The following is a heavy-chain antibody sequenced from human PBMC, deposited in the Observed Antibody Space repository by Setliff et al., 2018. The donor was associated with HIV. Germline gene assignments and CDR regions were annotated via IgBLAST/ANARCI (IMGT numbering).Heavy chain of an antibody. Sequence: SETLSLTCAVSGVSVSSGNYYWNWIRQPAGKGLEWIGRVYTSGSTKYNPSLESRVAISIDTSKNQFSLTLNYVTAADPAVYYCARLKGSGSSTVFDPWGQGALVTVSS. CDR1: GVSVSSGNYY. CDR3: ARLKGSGSSTVFDP. V-gene: IGHV4-61*02. J-gene: IGHJ5*02. D-gene: IGHD3-10*01. CDR2: VYTSGST.